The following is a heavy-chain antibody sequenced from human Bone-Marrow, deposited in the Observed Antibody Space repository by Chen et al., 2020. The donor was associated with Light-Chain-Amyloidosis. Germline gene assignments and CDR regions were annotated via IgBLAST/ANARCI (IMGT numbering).Heavy chain of an antibody. CDR3: ARVVADTKYYDISGYWTVDF. J-gene: IGHJ4*02. Sequence: QLQLQESGPGLVKPSETLSLTCTIPGGSIASRSYYWAWIRQPPGKGLEWVGSIFYSGSTYYRTSLERRVTISVDTSKNQFSLKLRSVTAADTAVYYCARVVADTKYYDISGYWTVDFWGQGTLAIVSA. CDR2: IFYSGST. CDR1: GGSIASRSYY. D-gene: IGHD3-22*01. V-gene: IGHV4-39*01.